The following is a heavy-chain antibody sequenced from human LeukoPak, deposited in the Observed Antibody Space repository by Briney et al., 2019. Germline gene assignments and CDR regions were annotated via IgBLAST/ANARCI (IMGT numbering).Heavy chain of an antibody. Sequence: PGGSLRLSFAASGFTFSSYGMTWVRQAPGKGLEWVSGISGSGGSTYYADSVKGRFTISRDNSKNTLYLQMNSLRAEDTAVYYCAKDGRMRGLYYDISTGYYMDVWGKGTTVTVSS. CDR1: GFTFSSYG. J-gene: IGHJ6*03. D-gene: IGHD3-9*01. V-gene: IGHV3-23*01. CDR3: AKDGRMRGLYYDISTGYYMDV. CDR2: ISGSGGST.